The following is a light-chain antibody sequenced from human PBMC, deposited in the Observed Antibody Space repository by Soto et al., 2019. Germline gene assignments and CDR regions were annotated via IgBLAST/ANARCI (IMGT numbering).Light chain of an antibody. CDR3: QQSFSIPYT. Sequence: DIQMTQSPSSLSASVGDRVTITCRASQTIDNNLNWYQQKPGKAPRLLIYVAFSLQSGVPSRFSGSGSGPDFTLTISSLQPDDFATYFCQQSFSIPYTFGQGTILEIK. CDR2: VAF. J-gene: IGKJ2*01. V-gene: IGKV1-39*01. CDR1: QTIDNN.